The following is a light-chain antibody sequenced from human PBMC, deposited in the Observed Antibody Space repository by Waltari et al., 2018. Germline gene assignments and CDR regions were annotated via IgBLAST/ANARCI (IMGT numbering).Light chain of an antibody. Sequence: IVMTQTPLSLAATPGEPASISCRSSQSLLNSDGYTYLDWYLQKPGQSPQLLIYAVSDRVSGVPDRFSGSGSRTDFTLKISRVEAVDVGVYYCMQSVEFPFTFGPGTKLDIK. CDR2: AVS. CDR1: QSLLNSDGYTY. J-gene: IGKJ3*01. V-gene: IGKV2-40*01. CDR3: MQSVEFPFT.